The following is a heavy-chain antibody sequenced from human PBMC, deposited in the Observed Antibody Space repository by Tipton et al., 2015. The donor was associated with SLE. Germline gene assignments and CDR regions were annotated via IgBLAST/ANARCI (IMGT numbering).Heavy chain of an antibody. CDR1: GFTFSSYG. CDR2: IRYDGSNK. Sequence: GSLRLSCAASGFTFSSYGMHWVRQAPGKGLEWVAFIRYDGSNKYYADSVKGRFTISRDNSKKTLYLQMNSLRAEDTAVYYCAKDRIVATILDYWGQGTLVTVSS. J-gene: IGHJ4*02. D-gene: IGHD5-12*01. CDR3: AKDRIVATILDY. V-gene: IGHV3-30*02.